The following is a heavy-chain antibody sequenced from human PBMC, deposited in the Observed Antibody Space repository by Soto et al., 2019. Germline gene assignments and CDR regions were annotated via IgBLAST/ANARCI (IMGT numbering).Heavy chain of an antibody. CDR2: IWYDGSNK. J-gene: IGHJ4*02. D-gene: IGHD1-26*01. V-gene: IGHV3-33*01. Sequence: QVQLVESGGGVVQPGRSLRLSCAASGFTFSSYGMHWVRQAPGKGLEWVAVIWYDGSNKYYADSVKGRFTISRDNSKNTLYLHMNSLRAEATAVYYCARDVGKWELGAFDYWGQGTLVTVSS. CDR3: ARDVGKWELGAFDY. CDR1: GFTFSSYG.